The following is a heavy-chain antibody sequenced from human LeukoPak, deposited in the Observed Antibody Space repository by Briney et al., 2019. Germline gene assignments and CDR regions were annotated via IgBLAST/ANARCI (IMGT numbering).Heavy chain of an antibody. CDR2: IDPSGGST. D-gene: IGHD1-1*01. Sequence: ASVKVSCKASGYTFTSNYMHWVRQAPGQGLEWMRIIDPSGGSTSYAQKFQGRVTMTRDTSTSTVYMELSSLRSEDTAVYYCARDNTTTGPFDYWGQGTLVTVSS. CDR1: GYTFTSNY. CDR3: ARDNTTTGPFDY. J-gene: IGHJ4*02. V-gene: IGHV1-46*01.